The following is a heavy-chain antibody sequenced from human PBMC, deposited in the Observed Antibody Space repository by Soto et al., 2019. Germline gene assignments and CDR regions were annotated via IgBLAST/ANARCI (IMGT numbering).Heavy chain of an antibody. CDR2: IYHTGST. Sequence: SETLSLTCSVSGGSISTFGHYWTWIRQPPGKGLEWIGSIYHTGSTYYSKSLRSRLTMSVDTSKSQFSLRLSSVTAADTAVYYCARATGTLRSRSCDDWGQGSLVTVSS. J-gene: IGHJ4*02. CDR1: GGSISTFGHY. CDR3: ARATGTLRSRSCDD. V-gene: IGHV4-31*03. D-gene: IGHD6-13*01.